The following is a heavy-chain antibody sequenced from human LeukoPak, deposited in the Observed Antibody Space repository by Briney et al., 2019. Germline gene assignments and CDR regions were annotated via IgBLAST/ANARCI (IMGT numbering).Heavy chain of an antibody. Sequence: GGSLRLSCAASGFTFSSYGMHWVRQAPGKGLEWVAFIRYDGSNKYYADSVKGRFTISRDNSKNTLYLQMNSLRAEDTAVYYWAKDRAVTMVRGVGPDLWGRGTLVTVSS. CDR3: AKDRAVTMVRGVGPDL. J-gene: IGHJ2*01. CDR2: IRYDGSNK. CDR1: GFTFSSYG. D-gene: IGHD3-10*01. V-gene: IGHV3-30*02.